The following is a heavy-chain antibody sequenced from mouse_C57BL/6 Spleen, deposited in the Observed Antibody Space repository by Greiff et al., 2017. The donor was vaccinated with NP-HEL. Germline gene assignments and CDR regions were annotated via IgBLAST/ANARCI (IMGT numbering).Heavy chain of an antibody. Sequence: EVQRVESGGGLVQPGGSLKLSCAASGFTFSDYYMYWVRQTPEKRLEWVAYISNGGGSTYYPDTVKGRFTISRDNAKNTLYLQMSRLKSENTAMYYCARRGIYDGSYYFDYWGQGTTLTVSS. V-gene: IGHV5-12*01. CDR2: ISNGGGST. J-gene: IGHJ2*01. CDR1: GFTFSDYY. D-gene: IGHD2-3*01. CDR3: ARRGIYDGSYYFDY.